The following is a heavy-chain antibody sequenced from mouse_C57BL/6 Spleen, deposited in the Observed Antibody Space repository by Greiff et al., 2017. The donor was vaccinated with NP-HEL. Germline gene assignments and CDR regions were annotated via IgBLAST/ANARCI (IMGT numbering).Heavy chain of an antibody. Sequence: DVMLVESGGGLVQPGESLKLSCESNEYEFPSHDMSWVRKTPEKRLELVAAINSDGGSTYYPDTMQRRFIISRDNTTKTLYLQMSSLRSEDTALYYCARRAYGNYGNWYFDVWGTGTTVTVSS. J-gene: IGHJ1*03. CDR2: INSDGGST. V-gene: IGHV5-2*03. CDR1: EYEFPSHD. CDR3: ARRAYGNYGNWYFDV. D-gene: IGHD2-10*02.